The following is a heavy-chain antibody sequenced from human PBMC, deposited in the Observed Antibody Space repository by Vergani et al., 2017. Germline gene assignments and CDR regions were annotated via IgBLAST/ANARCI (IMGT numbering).Heavy chain of an antibody. V-gene: IGHV1-46*03. CDR1: GYTFTSYY. J-gene: IGHJ4*02. CDR3: ARWHDYDDSSGYYWFDY. Sequence: QVQLVQSGAEVKKPGASVKVSCKASGYTFTSYYMHWVRQAPGQGLEWMGIINPSGGSTSYAQKFQGRVTMTRDTSTSTGYMELSSLRSEDTAVYYCARWHDYDDSSGYYWFDYWGQGTLVTVSS. D-gene: IGHD3-22*01. CDR2: INPSGGST.